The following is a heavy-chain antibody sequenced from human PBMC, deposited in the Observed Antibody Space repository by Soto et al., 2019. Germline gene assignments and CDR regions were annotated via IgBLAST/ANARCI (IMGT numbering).Heavy chain of an antibody. V-gene: IGHV3-7*01. D-gene: IGHD2-2*01. CDR1: GFTFSSYW. Sequence: EVQLVESGGGLVQPGGSLRLSCAASGFTFSSYWMSWVRQAPGKGLEWVANIKQDGSEKYYVDSVKGRFTISRDNAKNSLYLQMNRMRAEDTVVYYWARVGTSFFYYYYYYMDVWGKGTTVTVSS. CDR3: ARVGTSFFYYYYYYMDV. CDR2: IKQDGSEK. J-gene: IGHJ6*03.